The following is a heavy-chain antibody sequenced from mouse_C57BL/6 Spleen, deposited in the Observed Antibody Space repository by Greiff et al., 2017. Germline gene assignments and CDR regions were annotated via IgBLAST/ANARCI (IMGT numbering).Heavy chain of an antibody. D-gene: IGHD2-4*01. CDR3: ARIYYDYAWYFDV. CDR1: GFTFSDYG. CDR2: ISSGSSTI. Sequence: EVQGVESGGGLVKPGGSLKLSCAASGFTFSDYGMHWVRQAPEKGLEWVAYISSGSSTIYYADTVKGRFTISRDNAKNTLFLQMTSLRSEDTAMYYCARIYYDYAWYFDVWGTGTTVTVSS. J-gene: IGHJ1*03. V-gene: IGHV5-17*01.